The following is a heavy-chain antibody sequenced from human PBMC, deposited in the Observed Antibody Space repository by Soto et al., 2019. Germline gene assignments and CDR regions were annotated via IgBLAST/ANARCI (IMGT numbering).Heavy chain of an antibody. CDR2: ISYDGSNK. J-gene: IGHJ4*02. Sequence: PGGSLRLSCAASGFTFSSYSMHWVRQAPGKGLEWVAVISYDGSNKYYADSVKGRFTISRDNSKNTLYLQMNSLRAEDTAVYYCARWDTAMVNTSEDFDYWGQGTLVTVSS. CDR1: GFTFSSYS. CDR3: ARWDTAMVNTSEDFDY. V-gene: IGHV3-30-3*01. D-gene: IGHD5-18*01.